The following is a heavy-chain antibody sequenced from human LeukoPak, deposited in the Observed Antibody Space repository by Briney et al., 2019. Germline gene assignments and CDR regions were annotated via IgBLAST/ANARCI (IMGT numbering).Heavy chain of an antibody. Sequence: SETLSLTCAVYGESFSGFHWSWIRQAPGMGLEWIGEINHSGSTNYSASLKSRVTISVDTSKNQFSLKLTSVTAADTAIYYCARLRCGSCYPNWFDPWGQGTLVTVS. CDR2: INHSGST. J-gene: IGHJ5*02. CDR1: GESFSGFH. V-gene: IGHV4-34*01. CDR3: ARLRCGSCYPNWFDP. D-gene: IGHD2-15*01.